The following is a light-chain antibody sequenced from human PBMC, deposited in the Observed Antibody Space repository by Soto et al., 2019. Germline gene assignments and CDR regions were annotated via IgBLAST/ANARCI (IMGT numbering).Light chain of an antibody. V-gene: IGKV1-5*01. Sequence: DIQMTQSPSTLSASVGDRVTITCRASQSISSWLAWYQQKPGKAPKLLIYDASSLESGVPSRFSGSGSGTEFTLTISSLQPDDFATYYCQQYNSYSRTFGQEPKWIS. CDR3: QQYNSYSRT. CDR1: QSISSW. J-gene: IGKJ1*01. CDR2: DAS.